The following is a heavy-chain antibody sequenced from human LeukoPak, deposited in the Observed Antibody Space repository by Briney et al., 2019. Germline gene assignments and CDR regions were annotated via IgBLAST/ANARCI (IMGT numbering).Heavy chain of an antibody. CDR3: ASGRYGPTYYYYGMDV. CDR1: GGSISSGGYS. J-gene: IGHJ6*02. CDR2: IYHSGST. V-gene: IGHV4-30-2*01. Sequence: SETLSLTCAVPGGSISSGGYSWSWIRQPPGKGLEWIGYIYHSGSTYYNPSLKSRVTISVDRSKNQFSLKLSSVTAADTAVYYCASGRYGPTYYYYGMDVWGQGTTVTVSS. D-gene: IGHD5-18*01.